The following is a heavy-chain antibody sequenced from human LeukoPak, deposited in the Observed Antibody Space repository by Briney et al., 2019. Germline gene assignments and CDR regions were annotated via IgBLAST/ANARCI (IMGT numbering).Heavy chain of an antibody. J-gene: IGHJ4*02. V-gene: IGHV4-59*08. CDR2: IHYSGST. Sequence: SETLSLTCTVSGGSISRYYWSWIRQPPGKGLEWIGYIHYSGSTNYNPSLRSRVTISVDTSKKQFSLKLSSVTAADTAVYYCARWSSSSRTLDYWGQGTLVTVSS. CDR3: ARWSSSSRTLDY. D-gene: IGHD6-13*01. CDR1: GGSISRYY.